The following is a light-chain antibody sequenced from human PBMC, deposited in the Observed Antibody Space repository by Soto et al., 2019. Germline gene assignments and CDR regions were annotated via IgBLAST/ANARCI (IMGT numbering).Light chain of an antibody. V-gene: IGKV3-20*01. CDR2: GTS. CDR1: QSVSSSY. Sequence: EIVLTQSPGTLSLSPGERATLSCRASQSVSSSYLGWYQQKPGQPPRLLIYGTSIRATGIPDRFSGSGSGTDFTRTISRLEPEDFAVYYCQQSHSSFTFGPGTKVDIK. J-gene: IGKJ3*01. CDR3: QQSHSSFT.